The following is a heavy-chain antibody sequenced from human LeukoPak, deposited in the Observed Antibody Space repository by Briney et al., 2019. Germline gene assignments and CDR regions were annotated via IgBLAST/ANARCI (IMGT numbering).Heavy chain of an antibody. V-gene: IGHV3-21*01. CDR1: GFTFSSYS. D-gene: IGHD5-18*01. CDR2: ISSSSSYI. CDR3: ARARQIQLWSPLDY. Sequence: GGSLRLSCAASGFTFSSYSMNWVRQAPGKGLEWVSSISSSSSYIYYADSVKGRFTISRDNAKNSLYLQMNSLRAEDAAVYYCARARQIQLWSPLDYWGQGTPVTVSS. J-gene: IGHJ4*02.